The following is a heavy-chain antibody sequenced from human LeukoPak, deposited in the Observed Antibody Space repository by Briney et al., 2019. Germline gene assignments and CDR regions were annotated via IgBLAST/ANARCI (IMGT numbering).Heavy chain of an antibody. V-gene: IGHV4-4*02. D-gene: IGHD3-3*01. J-gene: IGHJ5*02. Sequence: PSETLSLTCAVSGGSISSSNWWSWVRQPPGKGLEWIGEIYHSGSTNYNPSLKSRVTISVDKSKNQFSLKLSSVTAADTAVYYCARVPSAEYYDFWSGRGWFDPWGQGTLVTVSS. CDR2: IYHSGST. CDR3: ARVPSAEYYDFWSGRGWFDP. CDR1: GGSISSSNW.